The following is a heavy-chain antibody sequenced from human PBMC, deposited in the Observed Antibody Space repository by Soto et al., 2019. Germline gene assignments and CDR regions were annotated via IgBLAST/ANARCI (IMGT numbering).Heavy chain of an antibody. CDR3: ARRLTNNWFDP. CDR2: INPNSGGT. D-gene: IGHD6-19*01. CDR1: GYTFTGYY. V-gene: IGHV1-2*02. J-gene: IGHJ5*02. Sequence: ASVKVSCKASGYTFTGYYMHWVRQAPGQGLEWMGWINPNSGGTNYAQKFQGRVTMTTDTSTSTAYMELRSLRSDDTAVYYCARRLTNNWFDPWGQGTLVTVSS.